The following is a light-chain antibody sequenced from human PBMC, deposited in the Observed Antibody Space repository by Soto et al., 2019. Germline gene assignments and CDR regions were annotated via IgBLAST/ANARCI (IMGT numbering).Light chain of an antibody. CDR1: SSDVGAYNY. J-gene: IGLJ3*02. CDR3: ISYAGSSIWV. Sequence: QSALTQPPSASGSPGQSVTIYCTGTSSDVGAYNYVSWYQQHPGKAPKLMIYDVSKRPSGVPDRFSGSKSGNTASLTVSGLQAEDEADYYCISYAGSSIWVFGGGTQLTVL. CDR2: DVS. V-gene: IGLV2-8*01.